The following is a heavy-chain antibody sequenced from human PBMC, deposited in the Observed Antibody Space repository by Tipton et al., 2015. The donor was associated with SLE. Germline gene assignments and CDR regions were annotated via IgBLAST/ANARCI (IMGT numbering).Heavy chain of an antibody. CDR2: ISYDGSNK. D-gene: IGHD3-22*01. CDR1: GFTFSSYA. CDR3: ARELDSGGYYALFHY. Sequence: SLRLSCAASGFTFSSYAMHWVRQAPGKGLEWVALISYDGSNKYYADSVKGRFTISRDNSKNTLYLQMNSLRAEDTAVYYCARELDSGGYYALFHYWGQGTLVTVSS. V-gene: IGHV3-30*04. J-gene: IGHJ4*02.